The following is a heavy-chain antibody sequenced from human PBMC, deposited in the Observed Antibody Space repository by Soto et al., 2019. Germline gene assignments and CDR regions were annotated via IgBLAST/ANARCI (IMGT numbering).Heavy chain of an antibody. J-gene: IGHJ4*02. V-gene: IGHV4-39*01. D-gene: IGHD5-12*01. CDR1: GGSISSSSYY. Sequence: QLQLQESGPGLVKPSETLSLTCTVSGGSISSSSYYWGWIRQPPGKGLEWIGSIYYSGSTYYNPSLKSRVTISVDTSKNQFSLKLSSVTAADTAVYYCARYQWLRGFDYWGQGTLVTVSS. CDR2: IYYSGST. CDR3: ARYQWLRGFDY.